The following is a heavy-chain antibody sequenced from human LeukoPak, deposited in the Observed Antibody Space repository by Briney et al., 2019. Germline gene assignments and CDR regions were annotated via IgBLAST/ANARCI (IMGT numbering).Heavy chain of an antibody. CDR1: GFTFDDYA. CDR2: ISWNSGSI. Sequence: PGGSLRLSCAASGFTFDDYAMHWVRQAPGKGLEWVSGISWNSGSIGYADSVKGRFTISRDNAKNSLYLQMNGLRAEDTALYYCAKDIAVGVVVPAATPFDYWGQGTLVTVSS. J-gene: IGHJ4*02. V-gene: IGHV3-9*01. D-gene: IGHD2-2*01. CDR3: AKDIAVGVVVPAATPFDY.